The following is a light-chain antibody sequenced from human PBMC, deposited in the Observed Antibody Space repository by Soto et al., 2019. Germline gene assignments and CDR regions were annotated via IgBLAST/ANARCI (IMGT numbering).Light chain of an antibody. Sequence: QSALTQPASVSGSPGQSITISCTGTRSDVGYYNYVSWYQQHPGKAPKLMIYDVSNRPSGVSNRFSGSKSGNTASLTISGLQAEDEADYHCSSYTSSSTYVFGSGTKVTVL. CDR3: SSYTSSSTYV. CDR1: RSDVGYYNY. J-gene: IGLJ1*01. CDR2: DVS. V-gene: IGLV2-14*01.